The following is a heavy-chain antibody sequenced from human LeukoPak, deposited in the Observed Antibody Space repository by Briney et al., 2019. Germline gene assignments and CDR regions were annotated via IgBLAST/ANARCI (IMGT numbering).Heavy chain of an antibody. CDR1: GFTFSDYY. CDR3: AKMGSYSSGWYYYYYGMDV. D-gene: IGHD6-19*01. CDR2: ISSSGSTI. V-gene: IGHV3-11*04. J-gene: IGHJ6*02. Sequence: GGSLRLSCAASGFTFSDYYMSWIRQAPGKGLEWVSYISSSGSTIYYADSVKGRFTISRDNAKNSLYLQMNSLRAEDTAVYYCAKMGSYSSGWYYYYYGMDVWGQGTTVTVSS.